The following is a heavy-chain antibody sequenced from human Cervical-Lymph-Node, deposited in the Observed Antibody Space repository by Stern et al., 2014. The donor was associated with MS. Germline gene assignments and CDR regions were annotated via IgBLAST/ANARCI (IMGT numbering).Heavy chain of an antibody. D-gene: IGHD1-7*01. Sequence: QVQLVQSGGGVVQPGRSLRLSCAASGFTFSNYGMHWVRQAPGKGLEWLAVIWYDGNKKYYADSVKGRFTISRDNSKNTLVLQMSSLTAEDTALYYCARGNWNYEGMGYWGQGTLVTVSS. CDR3: ARGNWNYEGMGY. CDR2: IWYDGNKK. CDR1: GFTFSNYG. V-gene: IGHV3-33*01. J-gene: IGHJ4*02.